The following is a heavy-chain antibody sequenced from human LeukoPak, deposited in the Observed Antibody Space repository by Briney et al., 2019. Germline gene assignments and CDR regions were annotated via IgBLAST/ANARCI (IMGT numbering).Heavy chain of an antibody. J-gene: IGHJ2*01. V-gene: IGHV3-49*04. CDR3: TRDRGDYDLYWYFDL. CDR1: GFTLGDA. CDR2: IRSQTFSGTR. D-gene: IGHD5-12*01. Sequence: GRSLRLSCTASGFTLGDAMSWVRQAPGKGLEWVGFIRSQTFSGTREYAASVEGRFTISRDDSKSTAYLQMNSLKTEDTAVYFCTRDRGDYDLYWYFDLWGRGTLVTVSS.